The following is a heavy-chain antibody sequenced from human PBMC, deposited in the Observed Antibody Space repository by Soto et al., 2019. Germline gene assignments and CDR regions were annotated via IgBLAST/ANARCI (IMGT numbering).Heavy chain of an antibody. CDR2: ILNDGSNK. D-gene: IGHD3-22*01. V-gene: IGHV3-30*18. CDR1: GFTFSSYG. J-gene: IGHJ4*02. Sequence: QVQLVESGGGVVQPGRSLRLSCAASGFTFSSYGMHWVRQAPGKGLVWVAVILNDGSNKYYADSVKGRFTISRDNSKNTLYLQMNSLRAEDTAVFYCAKECVYDSSGWSFDYWGQGTLVTVSS. CDR3: AKECVYDSSGWSFDY.